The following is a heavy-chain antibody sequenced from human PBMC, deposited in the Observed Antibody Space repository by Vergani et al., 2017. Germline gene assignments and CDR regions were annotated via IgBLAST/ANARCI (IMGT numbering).Heavy chain of an antibody. CDR2: IRYDGTKR. CDR3: TKAGQYDSDNFHDS. D-gene: IGHD3-22*01. Sequence: QVQLVESGGGVVQPGGSLRLSCAASGFTFSSYGMHWVRQAPGKGLEWVAFIRYDGTKRFYGDSVKGRFTISRDNSQTTVFLKMKSLRADDSAVYYCTKAGQYDSDNFHDSWGQGALVTVAS. CDR1: GFTFSSYG. J-gene: IGHJ1*01. V-gene: IGHV3-30*02.